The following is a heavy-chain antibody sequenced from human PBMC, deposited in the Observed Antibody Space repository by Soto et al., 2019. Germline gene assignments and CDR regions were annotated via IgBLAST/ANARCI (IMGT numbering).Heavy chain of an antibody. D-gene: IGHD3-10*01. J-gene: IGHJ5*02. CDR2: VSSDGTIT. CDR3: AIFGDLST. CDR1: GFTFSRYW. V-gene: IGHV3-74*01. Sequence: PGGSLRLSCAASGFTFSRYWMSWVRQGPGKGLVWVLRVSSDGTITAYADSVRGRFTISRDNAKDTLHLQMNSLRADDTAVYYCAIFGDLSTWGQGTLVTVSS.